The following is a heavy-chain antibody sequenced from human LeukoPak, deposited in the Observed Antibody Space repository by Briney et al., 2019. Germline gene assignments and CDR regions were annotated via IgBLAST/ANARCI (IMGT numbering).Heavy chain of an antibody. Sequence: ASVKVSCKASGYTFTSYDINWVRQATGQGLEWMGWMNPNSGNTGYAQKFQGRVTMTRNTSISTACMELSSLRSEDTAVYYCAAGYCSSTSCLSDWGQGTLVTVSS. D-gene: IGHD2-2*01. V-gene: IGHV1-8*01. J-gene: IGHJ4*02. CDR3: AAGYCSSTSCLSD. CDR1: GYTFTSYD. CDR2: MNPNSGNT.